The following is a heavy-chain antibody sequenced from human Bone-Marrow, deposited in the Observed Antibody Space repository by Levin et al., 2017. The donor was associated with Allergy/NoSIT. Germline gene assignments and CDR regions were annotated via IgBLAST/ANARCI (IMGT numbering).Heavy chain of an antibody. CDR2: ISSGSSHI. V-gene: IGHV3-21*06. CDR3: ASWAMFYYDGSDFDYFYYGMDV. CDR1: GLSFSNYD. J-gene: IGHJ6*02. Sequence: GGSLRLSCAASGLSFSNYDMNWVRQAPGKGLEWVSSISSGSSHIDYADSVKGRFTISRDNAKNSLYLQMNSLRLEDTAVYFCASWAMFYYDGSDFDYFYYGMDVWGQGTTVTVSS. D-gene: IGHD3-16*01.